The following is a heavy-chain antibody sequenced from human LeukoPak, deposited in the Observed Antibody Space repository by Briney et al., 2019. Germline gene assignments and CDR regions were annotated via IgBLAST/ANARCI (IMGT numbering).Heavy chain of an antibody. D-gene: IGHD4-17*01. CDR2: ISYDGSNK. CDR3: ARDLATVTRGDY. J-gene: IGHJ4*02. CDR1: GFTVSSNY. V-gene: IGHV3-30-3*01. Sequence: GGSLRLSCAASGFTVSSNYMSWVRQAPGKGLEWVAVISYDGSNKYYADSVKGRFTISRDNSKNTLYLQMNSLRAEDTAVYYCARDLATVTRGDYWGQGTLVTVSS.